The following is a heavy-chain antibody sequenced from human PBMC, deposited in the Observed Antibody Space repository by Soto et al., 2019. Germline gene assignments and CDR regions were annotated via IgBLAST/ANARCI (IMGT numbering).Heavy chain of an antibody. CDR3: TTDSPYIVVVPAAMLPPDYYYYMDV. Sequence: GGSLRLSCAASGFTFSNAWMSWVRQAPGKGLEWVGRIKSKTDGGTTDYAAPVKGRFTISRDDSKNTLYLQMNSLKTEDTAVYYCTTDSPYIVVVPAAMLPPDYYYYMDVWGKGTTVTVSS. V-gene: IGHV3-15*01. CDR1: GFTFSNAW. D-gene: IGHD2-2*01. CDR2: IKSKTDGGTT. J-gene: IGHJ6*03.